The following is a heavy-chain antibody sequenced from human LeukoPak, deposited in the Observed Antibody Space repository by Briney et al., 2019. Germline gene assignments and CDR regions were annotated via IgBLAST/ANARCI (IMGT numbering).Heavy chain of an antibody. Sequence: PGGSLRLSCAASGFSFGTYSMHWARQVPGKGLEWVAVISYDGSNKYYADSVKGRFTISRDNSKNTLYLQMNSLRAEDTAVYYCAREGGGQQPIDHYYYYYGMDVWGQGTTVTVSS. V-gene: IGHV3-30*19. CDR1: GFSFGTYS. CDR2: ISYDGSNK. D-gene: IGHD6-13*01. CDR3: AREGGGQQPIDHYYYYYGMDV. J-gene: IGHJ6*02.